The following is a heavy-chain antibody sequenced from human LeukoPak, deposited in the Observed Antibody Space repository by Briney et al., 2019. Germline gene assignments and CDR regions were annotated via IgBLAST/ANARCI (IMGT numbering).Heavy chain of an antibody. CDR2: ISGSGGST. Sequence: GGSLRLSCAASGFTFSSYAMSWVRQAPGKGLEWVSAISGSGGSTYYADSVKGRFTISRDNSKNTLYLQMNSLRAEDTAVYYCAKDLSGITMIVMVITAFDIWGQGTMVTVSS. CDR3: AKDLSGITMIVMVITAFDI. D-gene: IGHD3-22*01. J-gene: IGHJ3*02. V-gene: IGHV3-23*01. CDR1: GFTFSSYA.